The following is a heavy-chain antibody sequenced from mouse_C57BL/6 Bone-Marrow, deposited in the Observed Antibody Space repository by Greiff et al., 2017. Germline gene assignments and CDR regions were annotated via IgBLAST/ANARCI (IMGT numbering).Heavy chain of an antibody. V-gene: IGHV14-4*01. CDR3: SMDYYFDY. CDR1: GFNIKDDY. Sequence: EVQLKESGAELVRPGASVKLSCTASGFNIKDDYMHWVKQRPEQGLEWIGWIDPENGDTEYASQFQGKATITADTSSNTAYLQLSSLTSEDTAVYYCSMDYYFDYWGQGTTLTVSS. J-gene: IGHJ2*01. CDR2: IDPENGDT.